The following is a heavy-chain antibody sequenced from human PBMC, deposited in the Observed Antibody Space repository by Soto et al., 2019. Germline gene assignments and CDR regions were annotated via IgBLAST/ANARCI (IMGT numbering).Heavy chain of an antibody. CDR1: GFTFNTYA. J-gene: IGHJ6*03. CDR3: AKTAARPGHYYYYMDV. V-gene: IGHV3-23*01. D-gene: IGHD6-6*01. Sequence: GGSLRLSCAASGFTFNTYAMSWVRQVPGKGLEWVSAISVGGDSIYYTDSVKGRFTISRDNSKSTLSLQMNSLRAEDAAVYYCAKTAARPGHYYYYMDVWGKGTTVTVSS. CDR2: ISVGGDSI.